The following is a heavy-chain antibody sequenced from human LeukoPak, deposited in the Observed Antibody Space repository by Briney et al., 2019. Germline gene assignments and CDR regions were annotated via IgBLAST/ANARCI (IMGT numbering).Heavy chain of an antibody. V-gene: IGHV1-8*01. CDR2: MNPNSGNT. D-gene: IGHD3-3*01. CDR1: GYTFTSYD. Sequence: ASVKVSCKASGYTFTSYDINWVRQATGQGLEWMGWMNPNSGNTGYAQKFQGRVTMTTDTSTSTAYMELRSLRSDDTAVYYCARRDDFWSGPYYFDYWGQGTLVTVSS. J-gene: IGHJ4*02. CDR3: ARRDDFWSGPYYFDY.